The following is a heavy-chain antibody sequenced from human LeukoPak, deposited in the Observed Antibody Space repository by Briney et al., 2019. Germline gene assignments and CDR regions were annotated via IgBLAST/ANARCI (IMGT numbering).Heavy chain of an antibody. Sequence: GRSLRLSCAASGFTFSSYGMHWVRQAPGKGLGWVAVISYDGSNKYYADSVKGRFTFSRDNSKNTLYLQMNSLRAEDTAVYYCAKTLEWLSLNDAFDIWGQGTMVTVSS. V-gene: IGHV3-30*18. J-gene: IGHJ3*02. D-gene: IGHD3-3*01. CDR3: AKTLEWLSLNDAFDI. CDR2: ISYDGSNK. CDR1: GFTFSSYG.